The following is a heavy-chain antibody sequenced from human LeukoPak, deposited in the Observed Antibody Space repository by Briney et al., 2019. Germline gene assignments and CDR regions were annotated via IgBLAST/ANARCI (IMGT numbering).Heavy chain of an antibody. J-gene: IGHJ4*02. V-gene: IGHV3-13*01. D-gene: IGHD5-18*01. CDR1: GFTFSSYD. CDR2: IGTAGDT. Sequence: PGGSLRLSCAASGFTFSSYDMHWVRQATGKGLEWVSAIGTAGDTYYPGSVKGRFTISRENAKNSLYLQMNSLRAEDTAVYYCAKVPVVQLWLGFDYWGQGTLVTVSS. CDR3: AKVPVVQLWLGFDY.